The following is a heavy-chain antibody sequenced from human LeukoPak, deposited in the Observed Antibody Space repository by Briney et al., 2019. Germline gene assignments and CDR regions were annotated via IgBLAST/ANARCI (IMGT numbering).Heavy chain of an antibody. CDR3: AARSSGNPYF. J-gene: IGHJ4*02. D-gene: IGHD1-26*01. CDR1: GLTLSNYW. CDR2: IKQDGREK. V-gene: IGHV3-7*03. Sequence: GGSLRLSCTASGLTLSNYWMIWVRQAPGKGLQWVAKIKQDGREKYYVDSVKGRFTISRDNAENSLYLQMNSLRVEDTAVYYCAARSSGNPYFWGQGTLVTVSS.